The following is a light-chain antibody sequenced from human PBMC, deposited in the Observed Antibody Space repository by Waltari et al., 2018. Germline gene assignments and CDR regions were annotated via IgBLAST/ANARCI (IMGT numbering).Light chain of an antibody. Sequence: EIVLTQSPGTLSLSPGERATLSCRASQNIVRYLAWYKQKPGQAPRLLIYCASSRATGIPDRFSGSGSGTDFSLTISRLEPEDFAVYYCQNHERLPATFGQGTKVEIK. J-gene: IGKJ1*01. CDR1: QNIVRY. CDR3: QNHERLPAT. V-gene: IGKV3-20*01. CDR2: CAS.